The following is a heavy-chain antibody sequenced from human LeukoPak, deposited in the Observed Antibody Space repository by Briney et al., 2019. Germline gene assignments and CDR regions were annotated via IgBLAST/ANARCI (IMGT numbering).Heavy chain of an antibody. CDR3: AKHYGDYRSFDY. J-gene: IGHJ4*02. CDR1: GLTFSNYA. CDR2: IAPSGVTT. V-gene: IGHV3-23*01. D-gene: IGHD4-17*01. Sequence: GGSLRLSCAASGLTFSNYAMSWVRKAPGKGLEWVSAIAPSGVTTYYADSVKGRFTISRDNSKSTLYLQMNSLRAEDTAVYYCAKHYGDYRSFDYWGQGTLVTVSS.